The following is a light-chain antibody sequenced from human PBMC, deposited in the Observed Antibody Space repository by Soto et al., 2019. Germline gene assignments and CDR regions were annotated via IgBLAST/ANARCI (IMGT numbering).Light chain of an antibody. V-gene: IGKV3-20*01. CDR3: HQYDESPWT. Sequence: KVLTQSPGTLSLSPGERATLSCRASQSVSSSYFAWYQQKPGQAPRLLIYGASSRATGIPDRFSGSGSGTDFTLTISRLEPEDLAVYYCHQYDESPWTFGQGTKVEIK. J-gene: IGKJ1*01. CDR2: GAS. CDR1: QSVSSSY.